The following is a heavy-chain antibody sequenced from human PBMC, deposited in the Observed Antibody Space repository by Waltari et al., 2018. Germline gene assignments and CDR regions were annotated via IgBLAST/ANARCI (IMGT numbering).Heavy chain of an antibody. J-gene: IGHJ3*02. CDR3: ARDRLEWSSDFFDI. V-gene: IGHV4-38-2*02. Sequence: QVQLQESGPGLVKPSETLSLSCTVSGYSISSGYFWGWIRQPPGKGLEWIGSIYHSGRTYYNPSLKSRVTISVDMSKNQFSLNLKSVTAADTAVYYCARDRLEWSSDFFDIWGQGTMVTVSS. CDR1: GYSISSGYF. D-gene: IGHD3-3*01. CDR2: IYHSGRT.